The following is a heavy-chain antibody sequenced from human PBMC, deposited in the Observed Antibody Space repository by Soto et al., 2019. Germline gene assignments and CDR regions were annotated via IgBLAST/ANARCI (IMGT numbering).Heavy chain of an antibody. J-gene: IGHJ4*02. CDR3: TTGPSSWWWNDMGY. D-gene: IGHD2-21*01. CDR2: IKSKTDGGTT. V-gene: IGHV3-15*07. CDR1: GFTFSNAW. Sequence: GGSLRLSCAASGFTFSNAWMNWVRQAPGKGLEWVGRIKSKTDGGTTDYAAPVKGRFTISRDDSKNTLYLQMTSLKTEDTAVYYCTTGPSSWWWNDMGYWGQGTLVTVSS.